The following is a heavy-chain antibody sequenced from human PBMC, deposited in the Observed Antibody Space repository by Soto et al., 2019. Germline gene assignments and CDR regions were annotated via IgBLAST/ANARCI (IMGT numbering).Heavy chain of an antibody. V-gene: IGHV3-30-3*01. Sequence: AGSLRLSCAASRFTFSSYAMHWVRQAPGKGLEWVAVISYDGSNKYYADSVKGRFTISRDNSKNTLYLQMNSLRAEDTAVYYCARVGQLWLRSKYYYGMDVWGQGTTVTVSS. J-gene: IGHJ6*02. CDR3: ARVGQLWLRSKYYYGMDV. D-gene: IGHD5-18*01. CDR1: RFTFSSYA. CDR2: ISYDGSNK.